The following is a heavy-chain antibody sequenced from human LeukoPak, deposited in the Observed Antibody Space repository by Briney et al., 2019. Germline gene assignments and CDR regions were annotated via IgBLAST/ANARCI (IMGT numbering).Heavy chain of an antibody. CDR2: IYSGGST. J-gene: IGHJ5*02. V-gene: IGHV3-66*02. CDR1: GFTVSSNY. D-gene: IGHD4-23*01. Sequence: GGSLRLSCEASGFTVSSNYMSWVRQAPGKGLEWVSVIYSGGSTYYADSVKGRFTISRDNSKNTLYLQMNSLRAEDTAVYYCARDAHDYGGNSVGFFDPWGQGTLVTVSS. CDR3: ARDAHDYGGNSVGFFDP.